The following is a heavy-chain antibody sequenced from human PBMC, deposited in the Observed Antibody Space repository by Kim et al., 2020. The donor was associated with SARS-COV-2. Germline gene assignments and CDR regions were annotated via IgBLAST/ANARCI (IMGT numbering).Heavy chain of an antibody. V-gene: IGHV1-3*01. Sequence: QKFQGRVTITRDTSASTAYMELRSLRSEDTAVYYCARAHSSSWYGGAFDIWGQGTMVTVSS. CDR3: ARAHSSSWYGGAFDI. J-gene: IGHJ3*02. D-gene: IGHD6-13*01.